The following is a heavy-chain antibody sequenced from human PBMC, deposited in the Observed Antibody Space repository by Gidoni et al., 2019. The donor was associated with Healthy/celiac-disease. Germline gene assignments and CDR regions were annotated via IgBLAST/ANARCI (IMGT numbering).Heavy chain of an antibody. CDR3: ARDRVPYYSFWSGYSYYFDY. D-gene: IGHD3-3*01. Sequence: GLEWIGEIYHSGSTNYNPSLKSRVTISVDKSKNQFSLKLSSVTAADTAVYCCARDRVPYYSFWSGYSYYFDYCGQGTLVTVSS. J-gene: IGHJ4*02. CDR2: IYHSGST. V-gene: IGHV4-4*01.